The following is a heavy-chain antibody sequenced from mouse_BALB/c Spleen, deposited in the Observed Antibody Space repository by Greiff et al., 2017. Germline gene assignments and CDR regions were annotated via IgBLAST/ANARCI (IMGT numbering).Heavy chain of an antibody. Sequence: EVNVVESGGGLVQPGGSRKLSCAASGFTFSSFGMHWVRQAPEKGLEWVAYISSGSSTIYYADTVKGRFTISRDNPKNTLFLQMTSLRSEDTAMYYCAREGYGNYVFAYWGQGTLVTVSA. J-gene: IGHJ3*01. CDR3: AREGYGNYVFAY. CDR1: GFTFSSFG. V-gene: IGHV5-17*02. CDR2: ISSGSSTI. D-gene: IGHD2-1*01.